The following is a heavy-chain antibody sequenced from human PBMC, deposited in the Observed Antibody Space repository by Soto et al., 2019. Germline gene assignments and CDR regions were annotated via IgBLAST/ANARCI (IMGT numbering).Heavy chain of an antibody. D-gene: IGHD3-22*01. V-gene: IGHV3-74*01. CDR1: GFNFGPFW. CDR2: INSDGTTI. J-gene: IGHJ3*02. CDR3: VRDRGYPDSVDI. Sequence: EAPLVESGGGLVQPGGSLRLSCAASGFNFGPFWMHWVRQAPGKGLVWVSHINSDGTTIVYADSVKGRFTISRDNAKNTLYLQMNSLRVEDTAVYFCVRDRGYPDSVDIWGPGTLVTVSS.